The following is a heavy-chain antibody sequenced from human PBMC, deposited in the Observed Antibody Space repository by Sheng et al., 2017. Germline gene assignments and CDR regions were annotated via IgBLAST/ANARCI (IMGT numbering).Heavy chain of an antibody. CDR2: INHSGST. D-gene: IGHD3-22*01. J-gene: IGHJ6*03. Sequence: QVQLQQWGAGLLKPSETLSLTCAVYGGSFSGYYWSWIRQPPGKGLEWIGEINHSGSTNYNPSLKSRVTISVDTSKNQFSLKLSSVTAADTAVYYCAVDSSGDLGYYYYMDVWGKGTTVTVSS. CDR1: GGSFSGYY. V-gene: IGHV4-34*01. CDR3: AVDSSGDLGYYYYMDV.